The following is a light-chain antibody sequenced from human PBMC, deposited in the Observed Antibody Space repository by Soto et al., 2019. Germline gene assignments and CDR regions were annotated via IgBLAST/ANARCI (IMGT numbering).Light chain of an antibody. CDR1: RSISSSY. J-gene: IGKJ1*01. Sequence: EIVLTQSPATLSLSPGERATLSCGASRSISSSYLAWYQQKPGLAPRLLIYDASSRATGIPDRFTGSGSGTDFTLTISRLEPEDFAVYFCQQYGSSPGTFGRGTKVDIK. V-gene: IGKV3D-20*01. CDR3: QQYGSSPGT. CDR2: DAS.